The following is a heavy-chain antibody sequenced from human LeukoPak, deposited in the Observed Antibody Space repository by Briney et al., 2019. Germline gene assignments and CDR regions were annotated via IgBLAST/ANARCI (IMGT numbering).Heavy chain of an antibody. CDR2: IRYDGSNK. J-gene: IGHJ4*02. V-gene: IGHV3-30*02. CDR1: GFTFSSYG. CDR3: AKDTYAYCSGGSCYPNY. Sequence: GGSLRLSCAASGFTFSSYGMHWVRRAPGKGLEWVAFIRYDGSNKYYADSVKGRFTISRDNSKNTLYLQMNSLRAEDTAVYYCAKDTYAYCSGGSCYPNYWGQGTLVTVSS. D-gene: IGHD2-15*01.